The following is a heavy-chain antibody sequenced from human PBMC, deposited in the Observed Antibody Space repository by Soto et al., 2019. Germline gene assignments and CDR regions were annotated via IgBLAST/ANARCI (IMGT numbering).Heavy chain of an antibody. Sequence: PGGSLRLSCAASGFTFSSYAMSWVRQAPGKGLEWVSAISGSGGSTYYADSVKGRFTISRDNSKNSLYLQMDSLRAGDTAVYYCARYRGGLDVWGQGNSVTVSS. V-gene: IGHV3-23*01. CDR2: ISGSGGST. CDR3: ARYRGGLDV. D-gene: IGHD2-15*01. CDR1: GFTFSSYA. J-gene: IGHJ6*02.